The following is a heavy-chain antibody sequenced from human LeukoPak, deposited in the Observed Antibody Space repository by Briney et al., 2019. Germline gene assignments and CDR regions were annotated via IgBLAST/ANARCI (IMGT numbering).Heavy chain of an antibody. CDR2: IYPGDSDT. J-gene: IGHJ4*02. CDR3: AKEAMTGTGIGLDY. CDR1: GYTFSNHW. V-gene: IGHV5-51*01. Sequence: GESLKISCKGSGYTFSNHWIGWVRQVPGKGLEWMGIIYPGDSDTRYSPSFQGQITISADKSISTAYLQWKSLKAPDTAMYYCAKEAMTGTGIGLDYWGQGTLVTVSP. D-gene: IGHD1-1*01.